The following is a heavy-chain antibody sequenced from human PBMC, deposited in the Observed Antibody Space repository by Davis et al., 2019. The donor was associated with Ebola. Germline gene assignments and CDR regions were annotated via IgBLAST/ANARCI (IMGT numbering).Heavy chain of an antibody. D-gene: IGHD6-13*01. V-gene: IGHV4-4*02. CDR3: ARQSYSSSWSFYGMDV. Sequence: PSETLSLTCAVSGGSISSSNWWSWVRQPPGKGLEWIGEIYHSGSTNYNPSLKSRVTISVDKSKNQFSLKLSSVTAADTAVYYCARQSYSSSWSFYGMDVWGQGTTVTVSS. CDR2: IYHSGST. CDR1: GGSISSSNW. J-gene: IGHJ6*02.